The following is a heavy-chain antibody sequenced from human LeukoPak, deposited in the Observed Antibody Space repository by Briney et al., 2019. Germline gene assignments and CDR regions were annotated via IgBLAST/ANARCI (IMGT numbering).Heavy chain of an antibody. D-gene: IGHD3-22*01. V-gene: IGHV3-53*01. CDR1: GFTVSSNY. Sequence: PGGSLRLSCAASGFTVSSNYMSWVRQAPGKGLEWVSVIYSGGSTYYADSVKGRFTISRDNSKNTLYLQMNSLRDEDTAVYYCARARPWDSSRSYYFGMDVWGHGTTVTVSS. CDR3: ARARPWDSSRSYYFGMDV. J-gene: IGHJ6*02. CDR2: IYSGGST.